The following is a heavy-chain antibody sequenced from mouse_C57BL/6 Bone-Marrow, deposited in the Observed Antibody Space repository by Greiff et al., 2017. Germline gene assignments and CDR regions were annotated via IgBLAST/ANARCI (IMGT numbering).Heavy chain of an antibody. CDR3: ARRKFFAY. CDR1: GYTFTSYG. V-gene: IGHV1-81*01. CDR2: IYPRSGNT. Sequence: QVQLKQSGAELARPGASVKLSCKASGYTFTSYGISWVKQRTGQGLEWIGEIYPRSGNTYYNEKFKGKATLTADKSSSTAYMELRSLTSEDSAVYFCARRKFFAYWGQGTLVTVSA. J-gene: IGHJ3*01.